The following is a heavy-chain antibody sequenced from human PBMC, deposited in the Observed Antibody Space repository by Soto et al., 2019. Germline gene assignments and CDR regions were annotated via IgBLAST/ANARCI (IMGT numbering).Heavy chain of an antibody. V-gene: IGHV3-23*01. CDR3: ASSFDWFTPYDY. Sequence: EVQMLESGGGLVQPGGSLRLSCAASGFSFTTYAMSWVRQAPGKGLECVSIITNTGGSTDYADSVKGRFTISRDNSKNTLYLQMNGLRAEDTAVYFCASSFDWFTPYDYGGQGALVSVSS. D-gene: IGHD3-9*01. CDR2: ITNTGGST. J-gene: IGHJ4*02. CDR1: GFSFTTYA.